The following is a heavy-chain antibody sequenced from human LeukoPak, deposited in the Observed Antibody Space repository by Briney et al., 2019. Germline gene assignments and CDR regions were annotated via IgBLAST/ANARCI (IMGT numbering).Heavy chain of an antibody. V-gene: IGHV1-69*06. J-gene: IGHJ6*04. CDR1: GGTFSSYA. CDR3: ARERVAAAGFIYYYYGMDV. Sequence: SVKVSCKASGGTFSSYAISWVRQAPGQGLEWMGGIIPIFGTANYAQKFQGRVTITADKSTSTAYMELSSLRSEDTAVYYCARERVAAAGFIYYYYGMDVWGKGTTVTVSS. CDR2: IIPIFGTA. D-gene: IGHD6-13*01.